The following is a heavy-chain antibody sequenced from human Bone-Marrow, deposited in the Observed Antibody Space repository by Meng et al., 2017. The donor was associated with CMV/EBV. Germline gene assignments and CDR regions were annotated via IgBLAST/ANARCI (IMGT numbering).Heavy chain of an antibody. CDR1: GFTFSSYS. CDR3: AREGVTMIVARGGIDY. V-gene: IGHV3-48*04. J-gene: IGHJ4*02. Sequence: GESLKISCAASGFTFSSYSMNWVRQAPGKGLEWVSYISSSGSTIYYADSVKGRFTISRDNAKNSLYLQMNSLRAEDTAVYYCAREGVTMIVARGGIDYWGQGTLVTVSS. CDR2: ISSSGSTI. D-gene: IGHD3-22*01.